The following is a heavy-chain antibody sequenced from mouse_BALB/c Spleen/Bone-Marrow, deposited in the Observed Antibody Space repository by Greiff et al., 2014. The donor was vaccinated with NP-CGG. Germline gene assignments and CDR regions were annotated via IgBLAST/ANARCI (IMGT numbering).Heavy chain of an antibody. Sequence: VHVKQSGAELVKPGASVKLSCTAPGFNIKDTFMHWMKQRPEQGLEWNGRIDPANGITKYDPKFQGKATITTDTSSNTAYLQLSSLTSEDTAVYYCASSGNYEGGAMDYWGQGTSVTVSS. D-gene: IGHD2-1*01. J-gene: IGHJ4*01. CDR3: ASSGNYEGGAMDY. CDR1: GFNIKDTF. CDR2: IDPANGIT. V-gene: IGHV14-3*02.